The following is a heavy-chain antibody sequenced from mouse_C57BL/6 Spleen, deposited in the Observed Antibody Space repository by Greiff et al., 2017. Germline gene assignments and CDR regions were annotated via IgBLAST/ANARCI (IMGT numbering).Heavy chain of an antibody. CDR3: TRSANGSRRWYAVGG. D-gene: IGHD1-1*01. V-gene: IGHV1-15*01. J-gene: IGHJ4*01. CDR2: IDPETGGT. Sequence: QVQLKESGAELVRPGASVTLSCKASGYTFTDYEMHWVKQTPVHGLEWIGAIDPETGGTAYTQKFKGKAILTADKSSSTAYMELRSLTSEDSAVYYCTRSANGSRRWYAVGGWGQGATVTVA. CDR1: GYTFTDYE.